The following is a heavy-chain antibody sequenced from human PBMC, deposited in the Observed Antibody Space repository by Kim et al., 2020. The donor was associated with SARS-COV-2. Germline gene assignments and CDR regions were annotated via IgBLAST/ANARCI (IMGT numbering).Heavy chain of an antibody. CDR2: ISYAGSNK. CDR1: GFTFSSYA. CDR3: ARDGFLTGYYRLPVGAFEI. Sequence: GGSLRLSCAASGFTFSSYAMNWVRQAPGKGLEWVAVISYAGSNKYYADSVKGRFTISRDNSKNTLYLQMNSLRAEDTSVYYCARDGFLTGYYRLPVGAFEISGQRRMVTVSS. V-gene: IGHV3-30*04. D-gene: IGHD3-9*01. J-gene: IGHJ3*02.